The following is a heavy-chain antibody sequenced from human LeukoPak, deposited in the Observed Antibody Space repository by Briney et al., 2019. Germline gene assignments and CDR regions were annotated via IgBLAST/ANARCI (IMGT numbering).Heavy chain of an antibody. CDR1: GFTFINYG. CDR3: AKDQWLVLNY. J-gene: IGHJ4*02. Sequence: GGSLRLSCAASGFTFINYGMHWVRQAPGKGLEWVAFIQYSGNNKYYADSVKGRFTISRDNSKYTLYLQMNSLRSDDTALYYCAKDQWLVLNYWGQGTLVTVSS. D-gene: IGHD6-19*01. CDR2: IQYSGNNK. V-gene: IGHV3-30*02.